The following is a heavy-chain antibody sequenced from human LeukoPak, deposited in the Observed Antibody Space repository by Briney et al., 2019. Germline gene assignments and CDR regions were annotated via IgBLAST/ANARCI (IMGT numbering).Heavy chain of an antibody. V-gene: IGHV4-59*08. D-gene: IGHD6-6*01. J-gene: IGHJ4*02. CDR1: GGSISSYY. CDR2: IYYSGST. CDR3: ARLEGSTSFDY. Sequence: PSETLSLTCTVSGGSISSYYWSWIRQPPGKGLEWIGYIYYSGSTNYNPSLKSRVTISVDTSKNQFSLKLSSVTAADTAVYYCARLEGSTSFDYWGQGTLVTVSS.